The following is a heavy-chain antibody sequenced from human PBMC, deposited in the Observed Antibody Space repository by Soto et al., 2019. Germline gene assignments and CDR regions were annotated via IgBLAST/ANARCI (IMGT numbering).Heavy chain of an antibody. V-gene: IGHV4-30-4*01. J-gene: IGHJ4*02. CDR3: ARGPSGDKIDY. D-gene: IGHD7-27*01. CDR2: IYDGGTT. CDR1: GGSISSGDYY. Sequence: PSETLSLTSTVSGGSISSGDYYWSWIRQPPGKGLEWIGHIYDGGTTYSSPSLKGRVTISADTSETQFSLKLSSVSAADTAVYYCARGPSGDKIDYWGQGIQVTVSS.